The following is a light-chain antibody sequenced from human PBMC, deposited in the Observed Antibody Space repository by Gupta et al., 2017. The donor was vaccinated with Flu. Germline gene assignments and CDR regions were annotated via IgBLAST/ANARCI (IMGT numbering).Light chain of an antibody. CDR1: QSISSN. J-gene: IGKJ2*01. Sequence: EIVMTQSPATLSVSPGERATLSCRASQSISSNLAWYQQKPGQAPRLLMYGVSTRATGIPARFSGSGSGTEFTLTISSLQSEDFAVYYCQQYNNWPYFGQGTKLEIK. CDR2: GVS. V-gene: IGKV3-15*01. CDR3: QQYNNWPY.